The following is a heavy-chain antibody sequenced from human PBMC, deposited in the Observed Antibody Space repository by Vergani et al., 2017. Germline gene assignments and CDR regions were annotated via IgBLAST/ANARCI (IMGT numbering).Heavy chain of an antibody. J-gene: IGHJ4*02. CDR2: IIPIFGTA. CDR3: ARGEDRFDY. CDR1: GYTFNRYA. D-gene: IGHD1-26*01. Sequence: QVQLVQSGSELKKPGASVKVSCKASGYTFNRYAMNWVRQAPGQGLEWMGGIIPIFGTANYAQKFQGRVTITADESTSTAYMELSSLRSEDTAVYYCARGEDRFDYWGQGTLVTVSS. V-gene: IGHV1-69*01.